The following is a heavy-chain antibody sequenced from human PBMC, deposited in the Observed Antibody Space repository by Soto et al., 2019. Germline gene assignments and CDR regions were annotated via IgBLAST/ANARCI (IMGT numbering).Heavy chain of an antibody. CDR2: ISGSGGST. Sequence: GGSLRLSCAASGFTFSSYAMSWVRQAPGKGLEWVSAISGSGGSTYYADSVKGRFTISRDNSKNTLYLQMNSLRAEDTAVYYCAKDRESQQLVPGDWFDPWGQGTLVTVSS. CDR3: AKDRESQQLVPGDWFDP. CDR1: GFTFSSYA. J-gene: IGHJ5*02. V-gene: IGHV3-23*01. D-gene: IGHD6-13*01.